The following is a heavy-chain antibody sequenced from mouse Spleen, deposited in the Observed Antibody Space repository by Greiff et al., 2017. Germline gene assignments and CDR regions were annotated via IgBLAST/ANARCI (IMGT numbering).Heavy chain of an antibody. CDR1: GFTFSSYG. D-gene: IGHD2-10*01. J-gene: IGHJ4*01. CDR3: ARHEAYYGNYVDYYAMDY. CDR2: ISGGGSYT. Sequence: EVKLMESGGGLVKPGGSLKLSCAASGFTFSSYGMSWVRQTPEKRLEWVATISGGGSYTYYPDSVKGRFTISRDNAKNNLYLQMSSLRSEDTALYYCARHEAYYGNYVDYYAMDYWGQGTSVTVSS. V-gene: IGHV5-9-2*01.